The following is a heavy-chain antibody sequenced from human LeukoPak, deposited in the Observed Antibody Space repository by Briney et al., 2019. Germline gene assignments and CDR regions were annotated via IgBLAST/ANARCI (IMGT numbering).Heavy chain of an antibody. Sequence: PSETLSLTCTVSGGSISSGGYYWSWVRQHPGKGLEWIGYIYYSGSTYYNPPLKSRVTISVDTSKNQFSLKLSSVTAADTAVYYCARVGIVGATYFDYWGQGTLVTVSS. CDR2: IYYSGST. V-gene: IGHV4-31*03. CDR1: GGSISSGGYY. CDR3: ARVGIVGATYFDY. J-gene: IGHJ4*02. D-gene: IGHD1-26*01.